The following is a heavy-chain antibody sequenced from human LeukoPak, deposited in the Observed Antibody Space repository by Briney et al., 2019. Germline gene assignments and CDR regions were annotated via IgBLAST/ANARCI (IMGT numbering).Heavy chain of an antibody. V-gene: IGHV1-18*01. Sequence: GASVKVSCKASGYTVTSYGISWVRQAPGQGLEWMGWISAYNGNTNYAQKLQGRVTMTTDTSTSTAYMELSSLRSEDTAVYYCATPEGYQLLSGKYFQHWGQGTLVTVSS. D-gene: IGHD2-2*01. CDR3: ATPEGYQLLSGKYFQH. CDR1: GYTVTSYG. CDR2: ISAYNGNT. J-gene: IGHJ1*01.